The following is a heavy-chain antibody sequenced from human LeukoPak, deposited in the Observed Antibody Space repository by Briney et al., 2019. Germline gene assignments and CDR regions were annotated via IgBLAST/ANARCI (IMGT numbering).Heavy chain of an antibody. J-gene: IGHJ4*02. CDR1: GFTFGSHA. V-gene: IGHV3-23*01. D-gene: IGHD5-18*01. Sequence: GGTLRLSCEASGFTFGSHAMYWVRQAPGKGLEWVAGIFGSGGSPHYADPVKGRFTISRDNSRNTVYLQINSLRAEDTAVYYCGKTTVGYSSGQKPAWPVDYWGQGTLVTVSS. CDR2: IFGSGGSP. CDR3: GKTTVGYSSGQKPAWPVDY.